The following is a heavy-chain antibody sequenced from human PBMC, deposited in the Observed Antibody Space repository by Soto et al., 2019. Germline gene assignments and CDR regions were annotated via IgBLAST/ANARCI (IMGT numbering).Heavy chain of an antibody. Sequence: QITLKESGPTLVKPTQTLTLTCTFSGFSLSTGALGVGWIRQPPGKALEWLALIYWNDDKRYSPSLRSRLTITQDPSKNQVVLTMTNMDPVDTATYYCARREASASSGAYDYWGQGTLVTVSS. V-gene: IGHV2-5*01. D-gene: IGHD6-6*01. J-gene: IGHJ4*02. CDR3: ARREASASSGAYDY. CDR2: IYWNDDK. CDR1: GFSLSTGALG.